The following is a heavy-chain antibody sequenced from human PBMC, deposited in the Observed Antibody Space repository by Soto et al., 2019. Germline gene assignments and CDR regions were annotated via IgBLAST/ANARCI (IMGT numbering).Heavy chain of an antibody. CDR1: GCTFGGSA. CDR3: IRQTDAVQWXVVQTDYTFDY. CDR2: IRSKTNSYAT. D-gene: IGHD6-19*01. Sequence: GGSLRRSCAACGCTFGGSAMHWVRQASGKGLEWVGHIRSKTNSYATAYAESVKGRFTISRDGSMNTAYLQMNSLKTEETAVYSCIRQTDAVQWXVVQTDYTFDYWGQGTLVTVPS. V-gene: IGHV3-73*01. J-gene: IGHJ4*02.